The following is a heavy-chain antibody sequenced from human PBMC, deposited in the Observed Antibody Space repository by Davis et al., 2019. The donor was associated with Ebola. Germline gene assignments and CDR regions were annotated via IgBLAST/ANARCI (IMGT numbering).Heavy chain of an antibody. CDR1: CYTFPCYG. V-gene: IGHV1-8*02. D-gene: IGHD3-10*01. CDR2: MNTNSGNT. CDR3: ARGPLWFGELLYSNWFDP. J-gene: IGHJ5*02. Sequence: VQVSSQASCYTFPCYGISWVRQAPGQGLEWMGWMNTNSGNTAYAQKFHGRVTMTRNTPISTAYMALSRLRSEDTAVYYCARGPLWFGELLYSNWFDPWGQGTLVTVSS.